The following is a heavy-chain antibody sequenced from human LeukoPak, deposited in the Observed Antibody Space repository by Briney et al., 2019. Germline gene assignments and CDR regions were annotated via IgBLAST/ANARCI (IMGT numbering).Heavy chain of an antibody. J-gene: IGHJ4*02. V-gene: IGHV3-21*01. D-gene: IGHD3-16*02. CDR1: GLTFSSYS. CDR3: AKGPLRLGELSFIPLDY. Sequence: GVSLRLSCAASGLTFSSYSMNWVRQAPGKGLEWVSSISSSSSYIYYADSVKGRFTISRDNAKNSLYLQMNSLRAEDTAVYYCAKGPLRLGELSFIPLDYWGQGTLVTVSS. CDR2: ISSSSSYI.